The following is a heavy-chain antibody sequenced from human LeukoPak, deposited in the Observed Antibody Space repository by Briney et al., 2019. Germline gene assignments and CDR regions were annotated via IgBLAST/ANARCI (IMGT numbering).Heavy chain of an antibody. Sequence: SETLSLTCSVSGGSISSYFWSWIRQSLGKGLEWIGYMYYSGNTTYNPSLKSRVTLSVDTSKNHFSLNLRSVTAADTAVYYCARHSSTVRGWFGPWGQGTLVTVSS. CDR1: GGSISSYF. CDR2: MYYSGNT. CDR3: ARHSSTVRGWFGP. J-gene: IGHJ5*02. V-gene: IGHV4-59*08. D-gene: IGHD6-13*01.